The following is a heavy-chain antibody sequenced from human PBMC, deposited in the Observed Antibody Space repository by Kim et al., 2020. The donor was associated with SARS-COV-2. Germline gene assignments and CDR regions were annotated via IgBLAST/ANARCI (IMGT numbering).Heavy chain of an antibody. CDR1: GFNFDDFS. D-gene: IGHD6-19*01. V-gene: IGHV3-43*01. CDR3: TRSGWLYDYGMDV. J-gene: IGHJ6*02. CDR2: ISWDGGST. Sequence: GGSLRLSCAASGFNFDDFSLHWVRQAPGKGLEWVSLISWDGGSTYYADSVKGRFTISRDNSKNSLYLHMNSLRNEDTALYYCTRSGWLYDYGMDVWGQGTTVTVSS.